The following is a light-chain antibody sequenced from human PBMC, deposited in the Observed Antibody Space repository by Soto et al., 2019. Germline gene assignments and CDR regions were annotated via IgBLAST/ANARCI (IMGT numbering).Light chain of an antibody. CDR1: QGMSTY. CDR3: QQLNEYQLG. Sequence: DIQLTQSPSFLSASVGDTVTITCRASQGMSTYLAWYQQKPGKVPKLLIRSASTLQSGVPPRFSGGGSGTEFTLTISALQPDDSGIYYCQQLNEYQLGFGGGTNVEIK. CDR2: SAS. J-gene: IGKJ4*01. V-gene: IGKV1-9*01.